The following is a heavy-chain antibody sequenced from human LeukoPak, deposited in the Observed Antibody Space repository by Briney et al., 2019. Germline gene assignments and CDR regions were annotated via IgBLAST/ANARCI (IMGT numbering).Heavy chain of an antibody. J-gene: IGHJ3*01. CDR1: GGSIIDTNYY. D-gene: IGHD2-2*01. Sequence: SETLSLTCSVSGGSIIDTNYYWAWIRQPPGKGLEWIANIYYTGTTYYNPSLKSRVSISVDTSNNQFSLRLTSVTAADTAVYYCARDVSRTSWTWRWGQGTVVTVSS. CDR3: ARDVSRTSWTWR. CDR2: IYYTGTT. V-gene: IGHV4-39*01.